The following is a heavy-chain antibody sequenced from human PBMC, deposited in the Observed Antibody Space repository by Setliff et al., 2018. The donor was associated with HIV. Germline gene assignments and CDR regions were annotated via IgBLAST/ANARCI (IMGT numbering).Heavy chain of an antibody. J-gene: IGHJ6*03. CDR3: ARVVGVAPYYYMDV. Sequence: PGGSLRLSCATSGFTLSTYGMHWVRQAPGKGLEWVAYISYDGSSKYYADSVKGRFTISRDTSKDTLYLQMNSLRAEDTAVYYCARVVGVAPYYYMDVWGKGTTVTVSS. CDR2: ISYDGSSK. V-gene: IGHV3-30*12. CDR1: GFTLSTYG. D-gene: IGHD2-15*01.